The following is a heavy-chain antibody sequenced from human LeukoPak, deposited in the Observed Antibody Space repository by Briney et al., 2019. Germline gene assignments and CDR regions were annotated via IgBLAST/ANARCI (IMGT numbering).Heavy chain of an antibody. J-gene: IGHJ4*02. CDR1: GFTFSSYE. CDR2: ISSSGSTI. Sequence: GGSLRLSCAASGFTFSSYEMNWVRQAPGKGLERVSYISSSGSTIYYADSVKGRFTISRDNAKNSLYLQMNSLRAEDTAVYYCARDGPLRYYGSGSYYSHSFDYWGQGTLVTVSS. D-gene: IGHD3-10*01. CDR3: ARDGPLRYYGSGSYYSHSFDY. V-gene: IGHV3-48*03.